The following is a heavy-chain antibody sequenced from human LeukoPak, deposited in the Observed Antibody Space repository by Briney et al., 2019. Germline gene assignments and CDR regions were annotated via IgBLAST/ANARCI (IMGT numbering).Heavy chain of an antibody. J-gene: IGHJ6*03. CDR3: ARRYTRVIYPEYYYYMDV. D-gene: IGHD3-16*02. Sequence: GESLKISCKGYGYSINTYWIGCVRQMPGKGLEWMGIIHLGDSDTRYSPSFQGQVTISADRSISTAYLQWSSLKASDTAMYYCARRYTRVIYPEYYYYMDVWGKGTTVTVSS. CDR1: GYSINTYW. CDR2: IHLGDSDT. V-gene: IGHV5-51*01.